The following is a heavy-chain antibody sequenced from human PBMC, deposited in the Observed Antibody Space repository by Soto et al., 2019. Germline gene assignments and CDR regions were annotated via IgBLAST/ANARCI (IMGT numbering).Heavy chain of an antibody. CDR3: ARGDIVVVPAALDY. CDR1: GGSISSYF. CDR2: IHYSGST. D-gene: IGHD2-2*01. Sequence: PSETLSLTCTVSGGSISSYFWSWIRQPPGRGLEWIGHIHYSGSTNYNPSLKSRVTISVGTSKNQFSLKLSSVTAADTAVYYCARGDIVVVPAALDYWGQGTLVTVSS. V-gene: IGHV4-59*01. J-gene: IGHJ4*02.